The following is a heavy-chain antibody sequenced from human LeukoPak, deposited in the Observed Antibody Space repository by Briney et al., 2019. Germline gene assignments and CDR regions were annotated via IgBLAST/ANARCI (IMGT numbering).Heavy chain of an antibody. J-gene: IGHJ4*02. Sequence: SVKVSCKASGGIFISYAISWVRQAPGQGLEWMGGIIPIFGTANYAQKFQGRVTITADESTSTAYMELSSLRSEDTAVYYCARAPLEIDPGIGYFDYWGQGTLVTVSS. D-gene: IGHD1-1*01. V-gene: IGHV1-69*13. CDR2: IIPIFGTA. CDR1: GGIFISYA. CDR3: ARAPLEIDPGIGYFDY.